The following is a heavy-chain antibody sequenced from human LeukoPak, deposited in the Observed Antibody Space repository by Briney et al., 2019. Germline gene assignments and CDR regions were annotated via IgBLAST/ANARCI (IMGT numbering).Heavy chain of an antibody. CDR2: ISYDGSNK. Sequence: GGSLRLSCAASGFTFSSYAMHWVRQAPGKGLEWVAVISYDGSNKYYADSVKGRFTISRDNSKNTLYLQINSLRAEDTAVYYCARDGNYDILTGHYYYYGMDVWGQGTTVTVSS. J-gene: IGHJ6*02. CDR3: ARDGNYDILTGHYYYYGMDV. CDR1: GFTFSSYA. D-gene: IGHD3-9*01. V-gene: IGHV3-30-3*01.